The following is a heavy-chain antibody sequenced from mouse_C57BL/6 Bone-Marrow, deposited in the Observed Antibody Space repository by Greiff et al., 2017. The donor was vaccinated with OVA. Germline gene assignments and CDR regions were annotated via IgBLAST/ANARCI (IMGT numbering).Heavy chain of an antibody. D-gene: IGHD2-3*01. CDR3: ARDDGYLYV. CDR1: GYTFTSYW. J-gene: IGHJ1*03. CDR2: IDPSDSYT. Sequence: QVHVKQPGAELVMPGASVKLSCKASGYTFTSYWMHWVKQRPGQGLEWIGEIDPSDSYTNYNQKFKGKSTLTVDKSSSTAYMQLSSLTSEDSAVYYCARDDGYLYVWGTGTTVTVSS. V-gene: IGHV1-69*01.